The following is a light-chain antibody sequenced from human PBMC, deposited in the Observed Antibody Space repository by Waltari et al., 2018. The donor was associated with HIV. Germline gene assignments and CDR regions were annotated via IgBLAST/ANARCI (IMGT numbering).Light chain of an antibody. CDR3: SSYTASNTLWV. V-gene: IGLV2-14*03. CDR2: DVT. Sequence: GQSITMSCTGTSSDIGAYNHVSWFQQRPGKAPKLIIYDVTDRPSGVSKRFSGSKSGITASLTISGLQADDEGDYYCSSYTASNTLWVFGGGTKLTVL. CDR1: SSDIGAYNH. J-gene: IGLJ3*02.